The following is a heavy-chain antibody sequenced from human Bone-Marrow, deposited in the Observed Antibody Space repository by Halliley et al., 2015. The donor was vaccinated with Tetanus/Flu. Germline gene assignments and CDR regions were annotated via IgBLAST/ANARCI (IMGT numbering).Heavy chain of an antibody. CDR3: ARGDTVFDH. J-gene: IGHJ4*02. CDR1: GFSFSTYW. D-gene: IGHD2-2*02. V-gene: IGHV3-74*01. CDR2: IDRDGRIT. Sequence: SLRLSCAASGFSFSTYWMNWVRQAPGKGLVLVARIDRDGRITSFADSVKGRFTISRDNARDTLYLQMDSLRGEDTAVYYCARGDTVFDHWGQGTLVTVSS.